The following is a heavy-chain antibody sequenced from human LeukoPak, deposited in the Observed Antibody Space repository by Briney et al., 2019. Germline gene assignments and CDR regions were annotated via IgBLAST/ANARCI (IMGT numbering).Heavy chain of an antibody. CDR2: INHSGST. CDR3: ARGGLRWHDAFDI. V-gene: IGHV4-34*01. CDR1: GGSFSGYY. J-gene: IGHJ3*02. D-gene: IGHD4-23*01. Sequence: SETLSLTCAVYGGSFSGYYWSWIRQPPGEGLEWIGEINHSGSTNYNPSLKSRVTISVDTSKNQFSLKLSSVTAADTAVYYCARGGLRWHDAFDIWGQGTMVTVSS.